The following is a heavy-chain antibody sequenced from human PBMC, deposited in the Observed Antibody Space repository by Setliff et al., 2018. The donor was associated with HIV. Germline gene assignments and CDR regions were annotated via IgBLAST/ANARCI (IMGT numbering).Heavy chain of an antibody. CDR2: VNEDNGDR. V-gene: IGHV1-18*01. Sequence: ASVKVSCKASGYNFGFYGISWVRQAPGQGLEWMGWVNEDNGDRNFAPGVQGRIALTTDTSTNTAYMELTNLRSDDTALYFCVRDEKRAAGGSMYYFDYWGQGTLVTVSS. J-gene: IGHJ4*02. CDR3: VRDEKRAAGGSMYYFDY. D-gene: IGHD5-12*01. CDR1: GYNFGFYG.